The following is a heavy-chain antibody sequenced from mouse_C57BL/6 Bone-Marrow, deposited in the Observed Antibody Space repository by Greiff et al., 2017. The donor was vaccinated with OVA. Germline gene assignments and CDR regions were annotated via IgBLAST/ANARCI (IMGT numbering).Heavy chain of an antibody. Sequence: EVHLVESAAGLVQPGRSMKLSCTASGFTFSDYYMAWVRQVPEQGLEWVANINYDGSSTYYLASLKSRFLISRDNAKNILYLQMSSLKTEDTATYSGASYYYGSGGYFDYWGQGTTLTVSS. D-gene: IGHD1-1*01. CDR1: GFTFSDYY. CDR3: ASYYYGSGGYFDY. CDR2: INYDGSST. V-gene: IGHV5-16*01. J-gene: IGHJ2*01.